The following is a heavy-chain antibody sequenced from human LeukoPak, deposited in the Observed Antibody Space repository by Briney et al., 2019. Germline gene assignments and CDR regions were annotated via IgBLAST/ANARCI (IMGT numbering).Heavy chain of an antibody. V-gene: IGHV4-59*01. D-gene: IGHD3-16*01. CDR1: GGSISSYY. CDR3: ARHSGGPFTNFDY. J-gene: IGHJ4*02. Sequence: PSEALSLTCTVSGGSISSYYWSWIRQPPGKGLEWIGYIYYSGSTNYNPSLKSRVTISVDTSKNQFSLKLSSVTAADTAVYYCARHSGGPFTNFDYWGQGTLVTVSS. CDR2: IYYSGST.